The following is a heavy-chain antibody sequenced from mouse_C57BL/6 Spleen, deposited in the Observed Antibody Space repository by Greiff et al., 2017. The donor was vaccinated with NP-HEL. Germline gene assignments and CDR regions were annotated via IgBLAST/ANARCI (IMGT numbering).Heavy chain of an antibody. CDR1: GFNIKDYY. J-gene: IGHJ2*01. V-gene: IGHV14-2*01. CDR2: IDPEDGET. Sequence: EVQLQQSGAELVKPGASVKLSCTASGFNIKDYYMHWVKQRTEQGLEWIGRIDPEDGETKYATTFQGKATITADTSSNTAYLQLSSLTSEDTAVYYCAKYDCYAYLASWGQGTTLPVSS. CDR3: AKYDCYAYLAS. D-gene: IGHD2-3*01.